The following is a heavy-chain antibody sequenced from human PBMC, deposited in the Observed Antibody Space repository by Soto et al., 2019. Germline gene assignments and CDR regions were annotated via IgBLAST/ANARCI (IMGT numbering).Heavy chain of an antibody. J-gene: IGHJ6*02. Sequence: QVQLVQSGAEVKEPGDSVRVSCEASGYTFTAYYIHWVRQAPGQGLEWMGWINPTFGDTTYAQDFQGRLTLTRDMSISTVYMDLSRLTSYDTAIDYCARNMDYYYGPGSGNGHGVWGQGTTVNVFS. CDR1: GYTFTAYY. D-gene: IGHD3-10*01. V-gene: IGHV1-2*02. CDR2: INPTFGDT. CDR3: ARNMDYYYGPGSGNGHGV.